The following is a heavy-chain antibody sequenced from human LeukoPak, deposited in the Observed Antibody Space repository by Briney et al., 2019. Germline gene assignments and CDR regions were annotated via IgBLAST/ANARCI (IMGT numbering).Heavy chain of an antibody. D-gene: IGHD2-15*01. J-gene: IGHJ6*02. Sequence: WIRQPPGKGLEWVSGISWNSGGIAYADSVKGRFAISRDNAKNSLYLQMNSLRPEDTALYYCAKDMGIAATNYGMDVWGQGTTVTVSS. CDR3: AKDMGIAATNYGMDV. CDR2: ISWNSGGI. V-gene: IGHV3-9*01.